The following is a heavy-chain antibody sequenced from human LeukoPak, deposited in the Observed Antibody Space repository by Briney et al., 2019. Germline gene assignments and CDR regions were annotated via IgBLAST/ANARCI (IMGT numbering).Heavy chain of an antibody. CDR3: ARDLFPSYYGSSGYYGNAFDI. Sequence: PGGSLRLSCVASGFTFSSYSMSWVRQAPGKGLEWVSSISSSSTYINYADSVKGRFTISRDNAKNSLDLQMNILRAEDTAVYYCARDLFPSYYGSSGYYGNAFDIWGQGTMVTVSS. V-gene: IGHV3-21*01. CDR2: ISSSSTYI. CDR1: GFTFSSYS. D-gene: IGHD3-22*01. J-gene: IGHJ3*02.